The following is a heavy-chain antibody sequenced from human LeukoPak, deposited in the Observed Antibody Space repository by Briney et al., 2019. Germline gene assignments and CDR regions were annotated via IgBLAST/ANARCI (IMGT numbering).Heavy chain of an antibody. CDR2: IKQDGSEK. Sequence: GGSLRLSCAASGFTFSSYWMSWVRQAPGKGLEWVANIKQDGSEKYYVDSVKGRFTISRDNAKNSLYLQMNSLRAEDAAVYYCARVEYYDSSGYTYWGQGTLVTVSS. CDR3: ARVEYYDSSGYTY. D-gene: IGHD3-22*01. CDR1: GFTFSSYW. J-gene: IGHJ4*02. V-gene: IGHV3-7*01.